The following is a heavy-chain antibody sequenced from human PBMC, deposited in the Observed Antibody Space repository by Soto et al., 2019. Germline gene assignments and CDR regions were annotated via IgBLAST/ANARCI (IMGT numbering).Heavy chain of an antibody. CDR2: ISGSGGST. V-gene: IGHV3-23*01. CDR1: GFTFSSYA. D-gene: IGHD4-17*01. Sequence: GGSLRLSCAASGFTFSSYAMSWVRQAPGKGLEWVSAISGSGGSTYYADSVKGRFTISRDNSKNTLYLQMNSLRAEDTAVYYCAKGGGGETTVTTRVWITRDYYMDVWGKGTTVTVSS. J-gene: IGHJ6*03. CDR3: AKGGGGETTVTTRVWITRDYYMDV.